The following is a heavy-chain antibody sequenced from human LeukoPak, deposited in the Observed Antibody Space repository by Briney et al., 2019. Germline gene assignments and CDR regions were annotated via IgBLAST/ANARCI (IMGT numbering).Heavy chain of an antibody. CDR3: ARESSGWNENY. Sequence: PGGSLRLSCAASGFTFSSHSMNWVRQAPAKGLEWVSYVSSGGTTIYYADSVKGRFTISRDNAKNSLYLQMNSLRAEDTAVYYCARESSGWNENYWGQGTLVTVSS. V-gene: IGHV3-48*01. CDR1: GFTFSSHS. CDR2: VSSGGTTI. J-gene: IGHJ4*02. D-gene: IGHD1-1*01.